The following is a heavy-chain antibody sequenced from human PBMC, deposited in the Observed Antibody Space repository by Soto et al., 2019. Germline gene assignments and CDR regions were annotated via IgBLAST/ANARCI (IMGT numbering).Heavy chain of an antibody. CDR1: GFTFSDYA. J-gene: IGHJ4*02. D-gene: IGHD6-19*01. CDR3: AKGGRQWLVTSDFNY. V-gene: IGHV3-30*18. CDR2: VSHDGRNT. Sequence: VQLVESGGGVVQPGRSLRLSCAASGFTFSDYAMHWVRQAPGKGLEWVAVVSHDGRNTHYADSVKGRFTISRDSSKNTVSLEMASLRAEDTAVYYSAKGGRQWLVTSDFNYWGQGALVTVSS.